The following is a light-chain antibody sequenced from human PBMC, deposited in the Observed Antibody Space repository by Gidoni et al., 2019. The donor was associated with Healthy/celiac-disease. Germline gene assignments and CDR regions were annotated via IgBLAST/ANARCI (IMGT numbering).Light chain of an antibody. Sequence: DIQMTQSPSYLSASVGDRVTITCRASQGISSYLNWYQQKPGKAPKLLIYAASSLQMVVPSRFIGRVSGTDFTLTISRLQPEDFATYYCQQSYRTPPPFGGGTQVEIK. CDR2: AAS. J-gene: IGKJ4*01. V-gene: IGKV1-39*01. CDR3: QQSYRTPPP. CDR1: QGISSY.